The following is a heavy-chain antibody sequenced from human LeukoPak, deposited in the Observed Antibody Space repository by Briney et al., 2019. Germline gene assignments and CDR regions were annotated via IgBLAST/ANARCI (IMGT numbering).Heavy chain of an antibody. CDR1: GYSVTSYW. J-gene: IGHJ4*02. Sequence: GESLKISCKGSGYSVTSYWIAWVRQMPGKGLEWMGIIYPADSDTRYSPSFQGQVTISADKSISTAYLQWSSLKASDTAMYYCARHSDWRFDYWGQGTLVTVSS. V-gene: IGHV5-51*01. D-gene: IGHD3-9*01. CDR3: ARHSDWRFDY. CDR2: IYPADSDT.